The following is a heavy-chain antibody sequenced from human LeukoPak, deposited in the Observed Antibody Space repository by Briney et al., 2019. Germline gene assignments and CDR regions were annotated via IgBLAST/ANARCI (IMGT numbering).Heavy chain of an antibody. CDR3: ARVGPNYYYYYMDV. CDR2: IIPIFGTA. Sequence: SVKVSCKASRGTFSSYAISWVRQAPGQGLEWMGGIIPIFGTANYAQKFQGRVTITADKSTSTAYMELSSLRSEDTAVYYCARVGPNYYYYYMDVWGKGTTVTVSS. V-gene: IGHV1-69*06. CDR1: RGTFSSYA. J-gene: IGHJ6*03.